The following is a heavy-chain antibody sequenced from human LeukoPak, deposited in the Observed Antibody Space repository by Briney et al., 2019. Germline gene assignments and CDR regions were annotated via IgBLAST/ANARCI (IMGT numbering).Heavy chain of an antibody. V-gene: IGHV3-48*01. D-gene: IGHD2/OR15-2a*01. J-gene: IGHJ3*02. CDR1: GFTFSSYS. CDR2: ISNTI. CDR3: VRDHFYAFDI. Sequence: PGGSLRLSCAASGFTFSSYSMNWVRQAPGKGLEWVSYISNTISYADSEMGRFTISRDNAKTSLYQQMNSLRAEDTAVYYCVRDHFYAFDIWGQGTMVTVSS.